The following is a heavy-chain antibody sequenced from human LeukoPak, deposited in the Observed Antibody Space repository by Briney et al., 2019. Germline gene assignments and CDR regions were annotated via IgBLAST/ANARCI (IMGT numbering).Heavy chain of an antibody. CDR3: ARADYGGKTAYYYYYMDV. CDR1: GGSISSGDYY. Sequence: SQTLSLTCTVSGGSISSGDYYWSWIRQPPGKGLEWIGRIYTSGSTNYNPSLKSRVTISVDTSKNQFSLKLSSVTAADTAVYYCARADYGGKTAYYYYYMDVWGKGTTVTVSS. V-gene: IGHV4-61*02. J-gene: IGHJ6*03. CDR2: IYTSGST. D-gene: IGHD4-23*01.